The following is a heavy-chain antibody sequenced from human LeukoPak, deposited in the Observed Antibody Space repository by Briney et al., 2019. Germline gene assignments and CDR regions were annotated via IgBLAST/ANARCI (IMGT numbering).Heavy chain of an antibody. Sequence: ASVKVSCKAFGYTVTSNYMHWVRQAPGQGPEWKGVISPSGGSTTYAQKFQGRVTLTRDMSTSTDYLELSSLRAEDTAVYYCARDPYSGYYGDYYYYYMDVWGKGTTVTISS. CDR3: ARDPYSGYYGDYYYYYMDV. CDR2: ISPSGGST. D-gene: IGHD5-12*01. CDR1: GYTVTSNY. V-gene: IGHV1-46*01. J-gene: IGHJ6*03.